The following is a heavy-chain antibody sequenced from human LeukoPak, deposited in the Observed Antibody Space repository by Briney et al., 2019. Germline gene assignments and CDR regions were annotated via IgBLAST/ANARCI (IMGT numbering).Heavy chain of an antibody. V-gene: IGHV3-7*01. CDR2: IKQDGSEK. CDR1: GFTFSSYW. Sequence: GGSLRLSCAASGFTFSSYWMSWVRQAPGKGLEWVANIKQDGSEKYYVDSVKGRFTISRDNAKNSLYLQMNSLRAEDTAVYYCARQGAVAGPTGWFDSWGQGTLVTVSS. J-gene: IGHJ5*01. D-gene: IGHD6-19*01. CDR3: ARQGAVAGPTGWFDS.